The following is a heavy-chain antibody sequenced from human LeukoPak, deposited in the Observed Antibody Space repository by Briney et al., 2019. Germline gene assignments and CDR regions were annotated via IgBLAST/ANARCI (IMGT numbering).Heavy chain of an antibody. J-gene: IGHJ4*02. CDR3: ASIAGGSGSYLSY. CDR1: DDSITMYY. V-gene: IGHV4-59*01. CDR2: VDHTGST. D-gene: IGHD3-10*01. Sequence: SETLSLTCSVSDDSITMYYWTWIRQPPGKGLEWIGYVDHTGSTNFNPSLNGRVSISRDTTNNLFSLRLRSVTAADTAVYYCASIAGGSGSYLSYWGQGTLVTVSS.